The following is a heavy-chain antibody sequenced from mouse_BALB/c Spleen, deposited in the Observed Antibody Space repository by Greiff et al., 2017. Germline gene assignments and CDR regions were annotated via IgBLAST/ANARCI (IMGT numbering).Heavy chain of an antibody. CDR3: ARPDGSAWFAY. CDR2: IYPGDGDT. D-gene: IGHD2-3*01. J-gene: IGHJ3*01. Sequence: QVQLQQSGAELVRPGSSVKISCKASGYAFSSYWMNWVKQRPGQGLEWIGQIYPGDGDTNYNGKFKGKATLTADKSSSTAYMQLSSLTSEDSAVYFCARPDGSAWFAYWGQGTLVTVSA. CDR1: GYAFSSYW. V-gene: IGHV1-80*01.